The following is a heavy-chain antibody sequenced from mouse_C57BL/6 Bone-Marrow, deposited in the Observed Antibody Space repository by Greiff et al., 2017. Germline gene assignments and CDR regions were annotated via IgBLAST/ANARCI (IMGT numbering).Heavy chain of an antibody. Sequence: EVQLQQSGTVLARPGASVKMSCKTSGYTFTSYWMHWVKQRPGQGLEWIGAIYPGNSDTSYNQKFKGKAKLTAASSASTAYMEISSLTNEDSAVYYCTRKELGGFAYWGQGTLVTVSA. D-gene: IGHD4-1*01. V-gene: IGHV1-5*01. J-gene: IGHJ3*01. CDR1: GYTFTSYW. CDR2: IYPGNSDT. CDR3: TRKELGGFAY.